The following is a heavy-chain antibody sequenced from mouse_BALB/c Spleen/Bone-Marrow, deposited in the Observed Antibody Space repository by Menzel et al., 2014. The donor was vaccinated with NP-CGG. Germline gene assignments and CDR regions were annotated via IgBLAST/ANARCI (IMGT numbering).Heavy chain of an antibody. Sequence: QVQLKESGAELAKPGASVKMSCKASGYTFTSYWMHWVKQRPGQGLEWIGYINPSTGCTEYNQKFKDKATLTADKSSSTAYMQLSSLTSEDSAVYYCARQITTVDYAMDYWGQGTSVTVSS. CDR2: INPSTGCT. V-gene: IGHV1-7*01. CDR1: GYTFTSYW. CDR3: ARQITTVDYAMDY. J-gene: IGHJ4*01. D-gene: IGHD1-1*01.